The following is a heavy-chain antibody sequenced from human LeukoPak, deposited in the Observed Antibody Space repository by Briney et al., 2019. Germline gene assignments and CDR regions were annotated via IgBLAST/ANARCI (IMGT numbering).Heavy chain of an antibody. CDR3: ARVTYSSSWPTFDY. V-gene: IGHV4-59*01. Sequence: PSETLSLTCTVSGGSISSYYWSWIRQPPGKGLEWIGYIFYSGSTNYNPSLESRVTMSVDTSKSQFSLKLNSVTAADTAVYYCARVTYSSSWPTFDYWGQGTLVTVSS. D-gene: IGHD6-13*01. J-gene: IGHJ4*02. CDR1: GGSISSYY. CDR2: IFYSGST.